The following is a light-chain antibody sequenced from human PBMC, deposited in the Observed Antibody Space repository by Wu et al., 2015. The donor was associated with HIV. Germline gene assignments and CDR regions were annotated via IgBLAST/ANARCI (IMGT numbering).Light chain of an antibody. V-gene: IGKV1-5*03. Sequence: DIQMTQSPPSVSASVGDRVTITCRASQSISSWLAWYQQKPGEAPKLLIYKASILENGVPSRFSGSGSGTEFTLTINSLQPDDFATYFCQQYKTFPYTFGQGTKLEIK. CDR3: QQYKTFPYT. CDR1: QSISSW. CDR2: KAS. J-gene: IGKJ2*01.